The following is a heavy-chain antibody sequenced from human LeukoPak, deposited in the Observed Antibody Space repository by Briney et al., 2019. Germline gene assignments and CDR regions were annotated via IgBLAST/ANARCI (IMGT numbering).Heavy chain of an antibody. Sequence: SETLSLTCTVSGGSISSYYWSWIRQPAGKGLEWIGRIYTSGSTNYNPSLKSRVTMSVDTSKNQFPLKLSSVTAADTAVYYCARGVYGGKSGSAFDIWGQGTMVTVSS. CDR1: GGSISSYY. D-gene: IGHD4-23*01. CDR3: ARGVYGGKSGSAFDI. J-gene: IGHJ3*02. V-gene: IGHV4-4*07. CDR2: IYTSGST.